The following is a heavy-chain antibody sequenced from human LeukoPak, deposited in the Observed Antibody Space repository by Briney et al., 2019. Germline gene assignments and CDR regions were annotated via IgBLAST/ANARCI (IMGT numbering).Heavy chain of an antibody. J-gene: IGHJ4*02. CDR3: AKVGSSSGYYFDY. D-gene: IGHD6-6*01. CDR1: GFTFDDYA. CDR2: ISWNSGSI. Sequence: SLRLSCAASGFTFDDYAMHWVRQAPGKGLEWVSGISWNSGSIGYADSVKGRFTISRDNAKNSLYLQMNSLRAEDTALYYCAKVGSSSGYYFDYWGQGTLVTVSS. V-gene: IGHV3-9*01.